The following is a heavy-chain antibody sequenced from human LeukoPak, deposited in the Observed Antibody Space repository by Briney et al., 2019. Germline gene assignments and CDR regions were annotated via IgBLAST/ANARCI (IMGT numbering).Heavy chain of an antibody. J-gene: IGHJ4*02. Sequence: GESLKISCKASGYNFPKSWIGWVRQMPGKGLEWMAIIYPDDSRTKYSPSFQGQVTISADRSINTAYLQWSSLRASDTAMYYCARPYYFTSHYWGQGTLVTVSS. CDR1: GYNFPKSW. CDR2: IYPDDSRT. D-gene: IGHD3-10*01. V-gene: IGHV5-51*01. CDR3: ARPYYFTSHY.